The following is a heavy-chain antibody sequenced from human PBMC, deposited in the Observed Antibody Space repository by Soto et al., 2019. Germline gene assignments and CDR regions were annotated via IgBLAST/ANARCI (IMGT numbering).Heavy chain of an antibody. CDR3: ASEYCGGDCYSAARYGMDV. Sequence: ASVKVSCKASGYTFTSYAMHWVRQALGQRLEWMGWINAGNGNTKYSQKFQGRVTITRDTSASTAYMELSSLRSEDTAVYYCASEYCGGDCYSAARYGMDVWGQGTTVTVSS. CDR1: GYTFTSYA. D-gene: IGHD2-21*02. J-gene: IGHJ6*02. V-gene: IGHV1-3*01. CDR2: INAGNGNT.